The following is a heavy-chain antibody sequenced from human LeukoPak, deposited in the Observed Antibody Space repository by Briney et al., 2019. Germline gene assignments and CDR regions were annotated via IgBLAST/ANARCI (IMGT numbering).Heavy chain of an antibody. D-gene: IGHD3-22*01. CDR1: GYTFTSYG. CDR3: ARNTYYYDSSGYYSY. CDR2: ISAYNGNT. V-gene: IGHV1-18*01. J-gene: IGHJ4*02. Sequence: GASVKVSCKASGYTFTSYGISWVRQAPGQGLEWMGWISAYNGNTNYAQKLQGRDTMTTDTSTSTAYMELRSLRSDDTAVYYCARNTYYYDSSGYYSYWGQGTLVTVSS.